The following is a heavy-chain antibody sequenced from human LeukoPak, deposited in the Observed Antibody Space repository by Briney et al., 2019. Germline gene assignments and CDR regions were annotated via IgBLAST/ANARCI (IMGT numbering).Heavy chain of an antibody. D-gene: IGHD2-8*01. Sequence: GGSLRLSCAASGFTFSSYSMSWVRQAPGKGLEWVSAISGSGGSTYYADSVKGRFTISRDNSKNTLYLQMNSLRAEDTAVYYCAKDRPYCTNGVCYLDAFDIWGQGTMVTVSS. CDR1: GFTFSSYS. J-gene: IGHJ3*02. CDR2: ISGSGGST. V-gene: IGHV3-23*01. CDR3: AKDRPYCTNGVCYLDAFDI.